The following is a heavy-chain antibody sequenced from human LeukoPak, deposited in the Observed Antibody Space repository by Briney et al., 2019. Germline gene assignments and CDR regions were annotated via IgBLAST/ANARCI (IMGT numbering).Heavy chain of an antibody. CDR2: ITGSGGST. Sequence: AGGSLRLSCAASGFTFSSYGMSWVRQAPGKGLEWVSAITGSGGSTYYEDSVTGRFTISRDNSKNTLYLQMNSLRGEDTAVYYCARRAGDYSHPYDYWGQGILVTVSS. D-gene: IGHD3-22*01. CDR3: ARRAGDYSHPYDY. CDR1: GFTFSSYG. J-gene: IGHJ4*02. V-gene: IGHV3-23*01.